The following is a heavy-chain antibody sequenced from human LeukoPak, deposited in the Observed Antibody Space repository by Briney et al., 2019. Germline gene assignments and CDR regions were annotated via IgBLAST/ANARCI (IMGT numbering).Heavy chain of an antibody. Sequence: SETLSLTCTVSVGSISSGGYYWSWIRQPPGKGLEWIGYIYYNGDTYDNPSLKSRVTISIDTSKNQFSLKLSSVTAADTAVYYCARGGYSLNQDYFDCWGQGALVTVSS. V-gene: IGHV4-31*03. D-gene: IGHD6-13*01. J-gene: IGHJ4*02. CDR3: ARGGYSLNQDYFDC. CDR1: VGSISSGGYY. CDR2: IYYNGDT.